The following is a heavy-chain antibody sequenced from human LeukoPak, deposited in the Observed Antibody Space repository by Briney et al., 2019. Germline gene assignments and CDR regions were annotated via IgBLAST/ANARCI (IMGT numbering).Heavy chain of an antibody. V-gene: IGHV3-48*03. J-gene: IGHJ2*01. D-gene: IGHD1-26*01. Sequence: GGSLRLSCAASGFTFSSYEMNWVRQAPGKGLEWVSYISSSGTTIYYADSVKGRFTISRDNAKNSLYLQMNSLRAEDTAVYYCARDMGGYFDLWGRGALVTVSS. CDR2: ISSSGTTI. CDR1: GFTFSSYE. CDR3: ARDMGGYFDL.